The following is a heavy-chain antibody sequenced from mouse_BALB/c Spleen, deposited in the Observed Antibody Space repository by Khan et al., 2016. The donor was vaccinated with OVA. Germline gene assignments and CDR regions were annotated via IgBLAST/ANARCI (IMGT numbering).Heavy chain of an antibody. CDR2: INPSNGGT. J-gene: IGHJ3*01. CDR1: GYTFTSYY. V-gene: IGHV1S81*02. D-gene: IGHD1-2*01. Sequence: VQLQESGAELVKPGASVKLSCKASGYTFTSYYMYWVKQRPGQGLEWIGEINPSNGGTNFNEKFKSKATLTEDKSSSTAYMQLSSLTSEDSAVYYCTRGGYGGFAYWGQGTLVTVSA. CDR3: TRGGYGGFAY.